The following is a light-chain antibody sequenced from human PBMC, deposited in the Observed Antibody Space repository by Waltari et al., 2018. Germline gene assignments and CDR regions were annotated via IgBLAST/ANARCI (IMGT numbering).Light chain of an antibody. CDR1: QSLSSSY. CDR2: GAS. V-gene: IGKV3-20*01. Sequence: ELVLTQSPGTLSLSPGERATLSCRASQSLSSSYLAWYQQKPGQAPRLLIYGASNGATGIPDRFSGSGSGADFTLTISRLEPEDFAVYYCHQYGSSPTFGQGTRLEIK. CDR3: HQYGSSPT. J-gene: IGKJ5*01.